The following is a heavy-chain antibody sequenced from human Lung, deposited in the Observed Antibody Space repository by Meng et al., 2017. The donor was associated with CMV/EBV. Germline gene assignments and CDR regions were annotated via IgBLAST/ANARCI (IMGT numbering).Heavy chain of an antibody. V-gene: IGHV5-51*01. D-gene: IGHD1-14*01. CDR1: GYLFTSYW. CDR2: IYPNDADK. Sequence: GESLKIPCRVPGYLFTSYWIGWVRQQPGKGLQWMGIIYPNDADKRYSPSFEGQVTISVDRSINTAYLQWNSLRTSDSGIYYCARRPEPYNRRTYFDYWGQGTLVTVSS. J-gene: IGHJ4*02. CDR3: ARRPEPYNRRTYFDY.